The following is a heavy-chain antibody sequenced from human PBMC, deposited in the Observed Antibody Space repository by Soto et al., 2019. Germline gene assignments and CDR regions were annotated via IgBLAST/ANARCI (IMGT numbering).Heavy chain of an antibody. V-gene: IGHV3-74*01. CDR2: INSDGSST. J-gene: IGHJ6*02. CDR3: ARGALDIVATITADGMDV. CDR1: GFTFSSYS. D-gene: IGHD5-12*01. Sequence: GGAPRLSCAAPGFTFSSYSVPWGRQTPGEGVVCVSRINSDGSSTSYADSVKGRFTISRDNAKNTLYLQMNSLIAEDTAVYYCARGALDIVATITADGMDVWGQGTTVTVSS.